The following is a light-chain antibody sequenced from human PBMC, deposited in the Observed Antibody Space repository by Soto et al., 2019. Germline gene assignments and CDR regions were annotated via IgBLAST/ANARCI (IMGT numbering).Light chain of an antibody. V-gene: IGLV2-14*01. CDR2: DVS. J-gene: IGLJ1*01. CDR3: SSYTSSSTYV. CDR1: SRDVGGYNY. Sequence: SQVGAVSWSPWSPYYNNGIGTSRDVGGYNYVSWYQQHPGKAPKLMIYDVSNRPSGVSNRFSGSKSGNTASLTISGLQAEDEADYYCSSYTSSSTYVFGTGTKVTVL.